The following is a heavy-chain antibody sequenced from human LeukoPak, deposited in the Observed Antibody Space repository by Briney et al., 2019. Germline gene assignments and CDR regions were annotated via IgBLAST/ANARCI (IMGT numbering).Heavy chain of an antibody. CDR3: AKGRYSGSYYSGYFDY. J-gene: IGHJ4*02. CDR2: ISGSGGST. D-gene: IGHD1-26*01. CDR1: GFTFSSYA. Sequence: GGSLRLSCAASGFTFSSYAMSWVRQAPGKGLEWVSAISGSGGSTYYADSVKGRFTISRDNSKNTLYLQMNSLRAEDPAVYYCAKGRYSGSYYSGYFDYWGQGTLVTVSS. V-gene: IGHV3-23*01.